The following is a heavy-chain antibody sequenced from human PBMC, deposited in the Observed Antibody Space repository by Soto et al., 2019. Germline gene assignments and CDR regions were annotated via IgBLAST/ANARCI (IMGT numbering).Heavy chain of an antibody. CDR1: GFTFSSYG. J-gene: IGHJ4*02. CDR2: IWYDGSNK. CDR3: ACDYSSSWY. D-gene: IGHD6-13*01. V-gene: IGHV3-33*01. Sequence: QVQLVESGGGVVQPGRSLRLSCAASGFTFSSYGMHWVRQAPGKGLEWVAVIWYDGSNKYYADSVKGRLTISRDNSKNTLYLQMNSLRAEDKAVYYCACDYSSSWYWGQGTLVTVSS.